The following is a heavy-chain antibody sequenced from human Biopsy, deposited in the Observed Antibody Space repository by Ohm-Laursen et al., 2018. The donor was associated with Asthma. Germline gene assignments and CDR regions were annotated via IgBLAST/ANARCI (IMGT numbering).Heavy chain of an antibody. Sequence: SETLSLTCTVSPGSINDYYWNWIRQFPGKGLEWIGYIHNSGNTNYNPSLKSRVTISLDTSKNHFSLRLSFVTAADTAVYFCARGQGRGIQLWSLDPWGQGILVTVSS. D-gene: IGHD5-18*01. V-gene: IGHV4-59*01. CDR1: PGSINDYY. CDR2: IHNSGNT. J-gene: IGHJ5*02. CDR3: ARGQGRGIQLWSLDP.